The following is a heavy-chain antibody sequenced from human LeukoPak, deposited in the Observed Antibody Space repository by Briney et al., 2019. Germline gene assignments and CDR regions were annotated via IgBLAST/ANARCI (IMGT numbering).Heavy chain of an antibody. CDR1: GYTFTNYY. CDR3: ARSRGIAVAEDY. D-gene: IGHD6-19*01. V-gene: IGHV1-46*01. CDR2: INPSGGST. Sequence: ASVNVSCKASGYTFTNYYMHWVRPAPGQGLEWMGIINPSGGSTSYAQKFQGRVTMTRDTSTSTAYMELSSLRSEDTAVYYCARSRGIAVAEDYWGQGTLVTVSS. J-gene: IGHJ4*02.